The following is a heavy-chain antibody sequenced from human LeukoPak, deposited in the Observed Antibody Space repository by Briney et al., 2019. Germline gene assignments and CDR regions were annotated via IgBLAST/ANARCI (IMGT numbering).Heavy chain of an antibody. Sequence: SVKVSCKASGGTFSSYTISWVRQAPGQGLEWMGRIIPTLGIANYAQKFQGRVTITADKSTSTAYMELSSLRSEDTAVYYCARMDCSSTSCPDYWGQGTLVTVSS. CDR1: GGTFSSYT. CDR2: IIPTLGIA. J-gene: IGHJ4*02. D-gene: IGHD2-2*01. V-gene: IGHV1-69*02. CDR3: ARMDCSSTSCPDY.